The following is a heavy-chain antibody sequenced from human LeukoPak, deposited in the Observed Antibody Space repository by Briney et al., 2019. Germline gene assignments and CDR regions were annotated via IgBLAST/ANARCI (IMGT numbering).Heavy chain of an antibody. V-gene: IGHV3-23*01. CDR2: ISGSGGST. D-gene: IGHD3-22*01. CDR1: GFTFSSYA. Sequence: GGSLRLSCAASGFTFSSYAMSWVRQAPGKGLEWVSAISGSGGSTYYADSVKGRFTISRDNSKNTLYLQMNSLRAEDTAVYYCTRDHYYYDSSGYFYDLWGQGTLVTVSS. J-gene: IGHJ4*02. CDR3: TRDHYYYDSSGYFYDL.